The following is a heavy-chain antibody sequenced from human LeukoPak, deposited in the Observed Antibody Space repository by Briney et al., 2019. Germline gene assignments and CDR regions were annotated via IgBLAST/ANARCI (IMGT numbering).Heavy chain of an antibody. D-gene: IGHD3-16*01. Sequence: SETLSLTCAVCGGSFSGYYWSWIRQPPGKGLEWIGEINHSGSTSYNPSLKSRVTISVDTSKNQFSLKLSSVTAADTAVYYCARDQGGVGYWGQGTLVTVSS. J-gene: IGHJ4*02. CDR2: INHSGST. CDR1: GGSFSGYY. CDR3: ARDQGGVGY. V-gene: IGHV4-34*01.